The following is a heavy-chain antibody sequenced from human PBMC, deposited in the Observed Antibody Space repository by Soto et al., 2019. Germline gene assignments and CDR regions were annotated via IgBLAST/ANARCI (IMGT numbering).Heavy chain of an antibody. CDR1: GGSVNTAGYS. Sequence: SETLSLTCAVSGGSVNTAGYSWSWIRQPPGKGLEWIGYIYHSGSAYYNPSLKSRVTISLDRSNNHFSLKLISVTAADTAVYYCARVPIYYDSSGYYHYGTFDIWRQRTMVTVSS. CDR3: ARVPIYYDSSGYYHYGTFDI. CDR2: IYHSGSA. J-gene: IGHJ3*02. D-gene: IGHD3-22*01. V-gene: IGHV4-30-2*01.